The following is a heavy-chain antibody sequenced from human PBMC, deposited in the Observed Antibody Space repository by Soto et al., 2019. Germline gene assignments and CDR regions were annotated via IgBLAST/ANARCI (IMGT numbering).Heavy chain of an antibody. CDR1: GFTVSSNY. Sequence: GGSLRLSCAASGFTVSSNYMTWVRQAPGKGLEWVSVIYSGDSTYYADSVKGLFTISRDNSKNRLYLQMNGLRVEDTAVYYCAGGLTRLYIDQWGQGTLVTGSS. CDR3: AGGLTRLYIDQ. J-gene: IGHJ4*02. V-gene: IGHV3-53*01. CDR2: IYSGDST. D-gene: IGHD2-15*01.